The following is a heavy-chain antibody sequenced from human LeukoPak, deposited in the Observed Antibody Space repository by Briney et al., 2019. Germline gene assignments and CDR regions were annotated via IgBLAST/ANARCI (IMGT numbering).Heavy chain of an antibody. CDR1: GLAFSSYS. J-gene: IGHJ3*02. Sequence: GGFLRLSCVASGLAFSSYSMHWVRQAPGKGLEWVGVISYDGSDEYYTDSVKGRFTISRDNSKNTVYLQMSSLRADDTAVYYCARGSFGAGVGATMDDACDIWGQGTMVTVSS. CDR2: ISYDGSDE. V-gene: IGHV3-30*04. CDR3: ARGSFGAGVGATMDDACDI. D-gene: IGHD1-26*01.